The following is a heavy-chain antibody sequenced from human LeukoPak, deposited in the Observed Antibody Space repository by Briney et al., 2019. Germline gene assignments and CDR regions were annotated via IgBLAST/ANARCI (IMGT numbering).Heavy chain of an antibody. J-gene: IGHJ4*02. V-gene: IGHV4-39*07. CDR2: IYYSGST. CDR3: ARGGVYYDILAGYSN. D-gene: IGHD3-9*01. CDR1: GGSISSSSYY. Sequence: PSETLSLTCTVSGGSISSSSYYWGWIRQPPGKGLEWIGSIYYSGSTYYNPSLKSRVTISVDTSKNQFSLKLSSVTAADTAVYYCARGGVYYDILAGYSNWGQGTLVTVSS.